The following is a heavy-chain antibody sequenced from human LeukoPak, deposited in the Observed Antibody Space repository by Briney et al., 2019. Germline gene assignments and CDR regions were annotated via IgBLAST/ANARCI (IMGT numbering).Heavy chain of an antibody. V-gene: IGHV1-2*02. CDR3: ARSPYDSGSYVSAP. D-gene: IGHD3-10*01. CDR1: GSFTGEY. J-gene: IGHJ5*02. Sequence: ASVKVSCKASGSFTGEYVHWVRQAPGQGLEWLGWINPDTGGTKFAQKFQGRVTMAGDTSISTAYMELSRLTSDDTAVYYCARSPYDSGSYVSAPWGQGTLVTVSS. CDR2: INPDTGGT.